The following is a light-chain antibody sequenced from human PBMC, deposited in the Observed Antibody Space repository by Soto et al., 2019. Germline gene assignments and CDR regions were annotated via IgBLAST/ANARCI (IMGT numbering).Light chain of an antibody. CDR2: EVS. J-gene: IGLJ1*01. V-gene: IGLV2-8*01. CDR1: TSDVGGHKD. CDR3: SSYAGSKTDYD. Sequence: QYALTQPPSASGLPRQSFTISCTGTTSDVGGHKDVCWHQQHPGKAPQLMIYEVSKQPSGVPEPFSPSKSGNRACLHVSGLLAQDEADYYCSSYAGSKTDYDLGTGTTVTVL.